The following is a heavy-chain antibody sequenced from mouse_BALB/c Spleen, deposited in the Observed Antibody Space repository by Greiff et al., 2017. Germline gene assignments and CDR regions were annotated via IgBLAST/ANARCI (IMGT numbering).Heavy chain of an antibody. D-gene: IGHD1-1*01. CDR1: GFNIKDTY. CDR2: IDPANGNT. V-gene: IGHV14-3*02. J-gene: IGHJ2*01. Sequence: EVQLQQSGAELVKPGASVKLSCTASGFNIKDTYMHWVKQRPEQGLEWIGRIDPANGNTKYDPKFQGKATIKADTSSNTAYLQLSSLTSEDTAVYYCARKITVVAHFDYWGQGTTLTVSS. CDR3: ARKITVVAHFDY.